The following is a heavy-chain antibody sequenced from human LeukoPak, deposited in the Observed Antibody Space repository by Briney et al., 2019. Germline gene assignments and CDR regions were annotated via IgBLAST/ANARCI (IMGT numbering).Heavy chain of an antibody. D-gene: IGHD3-10*01. V-gene: IGHV4-59*08. CDR3: ARHEFDSGSLPYFDY. CDR2: IYYSGST. CDR1: GGSIRGYY. Sequence: SETLSLTCTVSGGSIRGYYWSWIRQPPGEGLEWIGYIYYSGSTNYNPSLKSRVTISVDTSKNQFSLKLSAVTAADTAVYYCARHEFDSGSLPYFDYWGQGILVTVSS. J-gene: IGHJ4*02.